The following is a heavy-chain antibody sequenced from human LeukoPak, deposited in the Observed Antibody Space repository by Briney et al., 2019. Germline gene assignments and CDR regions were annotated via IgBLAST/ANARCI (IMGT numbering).Heavy chain of an antibody. CDR1: GYTFTSYY. J-gene: IGHJ5*02. V-gene: IGHV1-46*01. D-gene: IGHD6-13*01. Sequence: ASVKVSCKASGYTFTSYYMHWVRQAPGQGLEWMGIINPSGGSTSYAQKFQGRVTMTRDMSTSTVYMELSSLRSEDTAVYYCARDFHEQQLDNWFDPWGQGTLVTVSS. CDR2: INPSGGST. CDR3: ARDFHEQQLDNWFDP.